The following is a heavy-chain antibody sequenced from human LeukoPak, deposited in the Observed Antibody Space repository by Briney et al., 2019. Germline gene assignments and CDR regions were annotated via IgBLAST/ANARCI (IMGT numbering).Heavy chain of an antibody. CDR2: INPNSGGT. J-gene: IGHJ4*02. V-gene: IGHV1-2*06. CDR3: ARFFAQKNSSSSWGYYFDY. D-gene: IGHD6-6*01. Sequence: ASVKVSCKASGYTFTGYYMHWVRQAPGQGLEWMGRINPNSGGTNYAQRFQGRVTMTRDTSISTAYMELSRMRSDDMAVYYCARFFAQKNSSSSWGYYFDYWGQGTLVTVSS. CDR1: GYTFTGYY.